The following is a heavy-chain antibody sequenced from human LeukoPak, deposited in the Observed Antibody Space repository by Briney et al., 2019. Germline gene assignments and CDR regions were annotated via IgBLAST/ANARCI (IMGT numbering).Heavy chain of an antibody. J-gene: IGHJ4*02. V-gene: IGHV3-7*01. D-gene: IGHD3-16*01. CDR1: GFSFSNYW. CDR3: TRDMGGVMVY. CDR2: IKQDGGEK. Sequence: GGSLSLSCAASGFSFSNYWMSWVRQAPGKGPEWVANIKQDGGEKYYVDSVKGRFTISRDNAKNSLYLQMNGLRAEDTAVYYCTRDMGGVMVYWGQGTLVTVSS.